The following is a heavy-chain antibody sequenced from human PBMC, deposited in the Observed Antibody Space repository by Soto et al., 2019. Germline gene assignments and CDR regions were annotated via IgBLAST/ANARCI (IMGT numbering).Heavy chain of an antibody. Sequence: QVQLVQSGAEVKKPGASVKVSCKASGYTFTSYDINWVRQATGQGLEWMGWISAHNGNTDYAQKLQGRVTVTRDTATSTAYMELRSLRSDDTAGYYCARGRYGDYWGQGALVTVSS. D-gene: IGHD1-1*01. V-gene: IGHV1-18*01. J-gene: IGHJ4*02. CDR1: GYTFTSYD. CDR3: ARGRYGDY. CDR2: ISAHNGNT.